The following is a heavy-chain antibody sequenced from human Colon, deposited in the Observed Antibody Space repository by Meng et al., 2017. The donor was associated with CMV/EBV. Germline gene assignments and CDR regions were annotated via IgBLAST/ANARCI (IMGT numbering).Heavy chain of an antibody. V-gene: IGHV3-23*01. Sequence: GGSLRLSCAASGFTFSNYAMSWVRQAPGKGLEWVSTISSGLSTYYADSVKGRFTISRDNIENTLYLQMNSLRAEDTAVYFCAKGGLKEGGYSSSWCDYWGQGTLVTVSS. CDR1: GFTFSNYA. D-gene: IGHD6-13*01. J-gene: IGHJ4*02. CDR3: AKGGLKEGGYSSSWCDY. CDR2: ISSGLST.